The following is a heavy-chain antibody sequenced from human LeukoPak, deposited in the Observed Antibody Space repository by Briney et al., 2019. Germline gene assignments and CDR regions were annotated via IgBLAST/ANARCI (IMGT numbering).Heavy chain of an antibody. CDR2: VIPILGIA. V-gene: IGHV1-69*02. CDR3: ARVDGTTVTPYYYYGMDV. Sequence: SVKVSCTASGGTFSSYTISWVRLAPGPGHEWMGRVIPILGIANYAQKFLGRVTITADKSTSKAYMELSSLRSEDTAVYYCARVDGTTVTPYYYYGMDVWGQGTTVTVSS. J-gene: IGHJ6*02. CDR1: GGTFSSYT. D-gene: IGHD4-17*01.